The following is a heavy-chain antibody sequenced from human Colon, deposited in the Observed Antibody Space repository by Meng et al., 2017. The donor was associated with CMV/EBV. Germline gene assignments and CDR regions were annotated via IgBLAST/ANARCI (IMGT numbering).Heavy chain of an antibody. V-gene: IGHV7-4-1*02. Sequence: SWKASGYTFSRYNINWVRQAPGQWLEWMGYINPKTGDPTYVQGFRGRFVFSLDTSVSTAYLQISSLEAEDTAVYYCATGSVAADGKGYWGQGTLVTVSS. CDR3: ATGSVAADGKGY. D-gene: IGHD6-13*01. CDR2: INPKTGDP. CDR1: GYTFSRYN. J-gene: IGHJ4*02.